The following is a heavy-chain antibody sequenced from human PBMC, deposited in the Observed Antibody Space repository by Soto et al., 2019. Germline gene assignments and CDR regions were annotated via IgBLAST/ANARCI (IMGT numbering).Heavy chain of an antibody. D-gene: IGHD6-13*01. Sequence: SETLSLTCTVSGGSISSGGYYWSWIRQHPGKGLEWIGYIYYSGSTYYNPSLKSRVTISVDTSKNQFSLKLSSVTAADTAVYYCARGYHSSPNWFDPWGQGTLVTVSS. V-gene: IGHV4-31*03. CDR1: GGSISSGGYY. CDR2: IYYSGST. CDR3: ARGYHSSPNWFDP. J-gene: IGHJ5*02.